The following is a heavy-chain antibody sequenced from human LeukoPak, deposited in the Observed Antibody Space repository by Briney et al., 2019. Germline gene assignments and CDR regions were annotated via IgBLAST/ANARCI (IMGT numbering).Heavy chain of an antibody. Sequence: ASMKVSCTASVYTFTGYYMNWVRQAPGKGLQWMGWINPNSGEVNYAQKFQDRVTMTRDTSITTAYMELSRLTSDDTAVYYCARGPFRNVDIAMVASRFDPWGQGTLVTVSS. J-gene: IGHJ5*02. V-gene: IGHV1-2*02. CDR3: ARGPFRNVDIAMVASRFDP. CDR2: INPNSGEV. CDR1: VYTFTGYY. D-gene: IGHD5-18*01.